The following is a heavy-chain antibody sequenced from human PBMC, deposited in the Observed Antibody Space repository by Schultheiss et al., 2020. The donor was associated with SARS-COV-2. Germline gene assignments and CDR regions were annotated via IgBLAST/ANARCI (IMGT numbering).Heavy chain of an antibody. CDR3: ARSVAVAGNDY. J-gene: IGHJ4*02. CDR2: ISAYNGNT. CDR1: GGTFSSYA. D-gene: IGHD6-19*01. V-gene: IGHV1-18*01. Sequence: ASVKVSCKASGGTFSSYAISWVRQAPGQGLEWMGWISAYNGNTNYAQKLQGRVTMTRNTSISTAYMELSSLRSEDTAVYYCARSVAVAGNDYWGQGTLVTVSS.